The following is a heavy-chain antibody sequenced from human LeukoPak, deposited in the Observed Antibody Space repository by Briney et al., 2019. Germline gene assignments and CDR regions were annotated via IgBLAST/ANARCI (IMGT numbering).Heavy chain of an antibody. J-gene: IGHJ4*02. CDR1: GYTFTNYA. V-gene: IGHV1-3*01. Sequence: GASVKLSCKASGYTFTNYAMQWVRQAPGQRLEWMGWINAGNGHARYSQRFQGRVTITRDTSASTVYMEVTSLRFEDTAVYYCARGIWSRTVSSYYFDCWGQGTLVTVSS. D-gene: IGHD3-3*01. CDR3: ARGIWSRTVSSYYFDC. CDR2: INAGNGHA.